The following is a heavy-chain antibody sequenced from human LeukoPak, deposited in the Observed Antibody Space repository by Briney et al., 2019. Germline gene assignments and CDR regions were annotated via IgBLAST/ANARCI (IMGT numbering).Heavy chain of an antibody. CDR1: GFSFSDTW. J-gene: IGHJ4*02. V-gene: IGHV3-15*04. Sequence: GGSLRLSCVGSGFSFSDTWMSWVRQAPGKGLEWVGRIASKTDGGTTDYAAPVKGRFTISRDDSKNTLFLQMNSLKTEDTAVYYCTTGIRGDCGQGTLVTVSS. CDR2: IASKTDGGTT. CDR3: TTGIRGD.